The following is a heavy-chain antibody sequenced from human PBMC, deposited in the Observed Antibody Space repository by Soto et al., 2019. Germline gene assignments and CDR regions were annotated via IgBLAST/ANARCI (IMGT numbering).Heavy chain of an antibody. CDR3: ARVTSWFDP. V-gene: IGHV4-59*01. J-gene: IGHJ5*02. Sequence: SETLSLTCTVSGGSISSYYWSWIRQPPGKGLEWIGYIYYSGSTNYNPSLKSRVTISVDTSKNQFSLKLSSVTAAVTAVYYCARVTSWFDPWGQGTLVTVS. CDR2: IYYSGST. CDR1: GGSISSYY.